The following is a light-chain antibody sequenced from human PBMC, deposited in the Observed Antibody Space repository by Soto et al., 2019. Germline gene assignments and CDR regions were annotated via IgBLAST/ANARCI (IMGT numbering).Light chain of an antibody. Sequence: DIQMTQSPSSLSASVGARVTITCQASQDIRNCLNWYQQRPGKAPELPIFDVSNLETGVPSRFSGSGSGTDFTVTISSLQPEDIATYYCQQYDKLPITFGQGTRLEIK. V-gene: IGKV1-33*01. CDR2: DVS. CDR3: QQYDKLPIT. J-gene: IGKJ5*01. CDR1: QDIRNC.